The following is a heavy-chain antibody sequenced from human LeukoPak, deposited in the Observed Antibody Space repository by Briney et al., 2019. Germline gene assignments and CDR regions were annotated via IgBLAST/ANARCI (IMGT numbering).Heavy chain of an antibody. CDR1: GFTFSSYS. CDR3: AKYEQSTAWSFDY. Sequence: SGGSLRLSCVASGFTFSSYSMTWVRQAPGKGLQWVSAISGSGYSTHYADSVKGRFTISRDNSKNTLYLQMNSLRAEDTAVYYCAKYEQSTAWSFDYWGQGTLVTVSS. CDR2: ISGSGYST. D-gene: IGHD2-8*02. J-gene: IGHJ4*02. V-gene: IGHV3-23*01.